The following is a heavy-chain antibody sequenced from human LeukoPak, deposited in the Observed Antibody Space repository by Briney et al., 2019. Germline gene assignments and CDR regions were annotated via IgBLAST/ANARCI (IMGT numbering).Heavy chain of an antibody. Sequence: PGGSLRLSCAASGFTFSSFWMHWVRQAPGKGLVWVSRINSDGRSTNYADSVKGRFTISRDNAKNTLYLQMNSLRAEDTAIYYCAQQLGYCSSGSCYFTYWGQGTLVTVSS. CDR2: INSDGRST. V-gene: IGHV3-74*01. D-gene: IGHD2-15*01. CDR3: AQQLGYCSSGSCYFTY. CDR1: GFTFSSFW. J-gene: IGHJ4*02.